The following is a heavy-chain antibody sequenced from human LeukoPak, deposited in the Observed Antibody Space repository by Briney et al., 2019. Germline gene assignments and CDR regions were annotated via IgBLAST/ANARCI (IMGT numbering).Heavy chain of an antibody. D-gene: IGHD2-15*01. CDR1: GFTFSSYA. Sequence: PGGSLRLSCAASGFTFSSYAMSWVRQAPGKGLEWVSAISGSGGSTYYADSVKGRFTISRDNSKNTLYLQMNSLRAEDTAVYYCAKGRCSGGSCHYDYWGQGTLVTVSS. CDR2: ISGSGGST. V-gene: IGHV3-23*01. CDR3: AKGRCSGGSCHYDY. J-gene: IGHJ4*02.